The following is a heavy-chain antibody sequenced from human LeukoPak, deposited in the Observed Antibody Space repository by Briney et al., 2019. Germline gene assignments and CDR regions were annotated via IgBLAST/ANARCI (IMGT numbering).Heavy chain of an antibody. CDR3: ARQGPAAGTGDWFDP. V-gene: IGHV4-59*01. CDR2: IYYSGST. J-gene: IGHJ5*02. Sequence: PSETLSLTCTVSGGSISSYYWSWIRQPPGKGLEWIGYIYYSGSTNYNPSLKSRVTISVDTSKNQFSLKLSSVTAADTAVYYCARQGPAAGTGDWFDPWGQGTLVTVSS. D-gene: IGHD6-13*01. CDR1: GGSISSYY.